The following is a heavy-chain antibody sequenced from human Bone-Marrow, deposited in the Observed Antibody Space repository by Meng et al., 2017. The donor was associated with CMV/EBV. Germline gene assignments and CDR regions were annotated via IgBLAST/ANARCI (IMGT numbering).Heavy chain of an antibody. D-gene: IGHD1-26*01. V-gene: IGHV1-18*01. CDR3: ATLVGATPFDY. CDR2: ISAKKGNT. J-gene: IGHJ4*02. Sequence: QVPLVQSGSWMKTPGASGRGSCKASGYAFTSYGISWLRQAPGQGLEWMGWISAKKGNTNYAQKLQGRVTMTTDTSTSTAYMELRSLRSDDTAVYYCATLVGATPFDYWGQGTLVTVSS. CDR1: GYAFTSYG.